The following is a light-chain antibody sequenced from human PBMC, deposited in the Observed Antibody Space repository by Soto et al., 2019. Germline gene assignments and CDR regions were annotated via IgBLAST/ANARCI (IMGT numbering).Light chain of an antibody. CDR1: DTDVGGFNY. CDR3: SSYTAYRTYV. V-gene: IGLV2-14*03. J-gene: IGLJ1*01. CDR2: DVS. Sequence: QSALTQPASVSGAPGQSITISCTGTDTDVGGFNYVSWYQQFAGKAPKLIIYDVSSRPSGISNRFSGSKSDNTASLTISGLQAEDEADYFCSSYTAYRTYVFGTGTKLTVL.